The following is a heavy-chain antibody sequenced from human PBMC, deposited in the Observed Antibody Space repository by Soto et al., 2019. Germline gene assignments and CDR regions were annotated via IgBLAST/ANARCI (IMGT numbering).Heavy chain of an antibody. J-gene: IGHJ4*02. V-gene: IGHV3-23*01. D-gene: IGHD6-13*01. CDR3: AKIWAAAAPWYPIDF. CDR1: GFTFTSNA. Sequence: LRLSCAASGFTFTSNAMTWVRQAPGKGLEWVSGITNSGGSTFYADSVKGRFSISRDNSKNTLYLQMNSLRADDTAVYYCAKIWAAAAPWYPIDFWGQGTLVTVSS. CDR2: ITNSGGST.